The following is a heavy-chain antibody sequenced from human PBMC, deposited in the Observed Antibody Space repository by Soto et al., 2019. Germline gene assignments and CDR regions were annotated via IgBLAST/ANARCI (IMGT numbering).Heavy chain of an antibody. CDR1: GYTFTSYA. J-gene: IGHJ6*02. V-gene: IGHV1-3*01. Sequence: ASVKVSCKASGYTFTSYAMHWVRQAPGQRLEWMGWINAGNGNTKYSQKFQGRVTITRDTSASTAYMELSSLRSEDTAVYYCARSGPTPYYDFWSGPISPQHYYYGMDVWGQGTTVTVSS. D-gene: IGHD3-3*01. CDR2: INAGNGNT. CDR3: ARSGPTPYYDFWSGPISPQHYYYGMDV.